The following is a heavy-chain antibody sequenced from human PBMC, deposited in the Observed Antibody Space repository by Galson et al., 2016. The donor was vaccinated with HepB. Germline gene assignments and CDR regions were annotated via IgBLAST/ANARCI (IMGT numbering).Heavy chain of an antibody. CDR2: TSYDGSHE. D-gene: IGHD6-13*01. Sequence: SLRLSCAASGFSLSGFAMHRVRQAPGKGLEWVAVTSYDGSHEFSDSVKGRFTISRDNSKKTLYLQMNSLRADDTAVYYCAKVGYSRSWYGTWDSNYGVDVWGQGTTVTVSS. J-gene: IGHJ6*02. V-gene: IGHV3-30*18. CDR1: GFSLSGFA. CDR3: AKVGYSRSWYGTWDSNYGVDV.